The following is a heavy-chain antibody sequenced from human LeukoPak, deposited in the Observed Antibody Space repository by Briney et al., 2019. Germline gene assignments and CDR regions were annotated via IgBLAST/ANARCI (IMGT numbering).Heavy chain of an antibody. CDR1: GYTFTGYY. V-gene: IGHV1-2*02. Sequence: ASVKVSCKASGYTFTGYYMHWVRQAPGPGLEWMGWINPNSGGTNYAQKFQGRVTMTRDTSISTAYMELSRLRSDDTAVYHCARDLGSWDYGSCYFDPWGQGTLVTVSS. J-gene: IGHJ5*02. D-gene: IGHD4-17*01. CDR3: ARDLGSWDYGSCYFDP. CDR2: INPNSGGT.